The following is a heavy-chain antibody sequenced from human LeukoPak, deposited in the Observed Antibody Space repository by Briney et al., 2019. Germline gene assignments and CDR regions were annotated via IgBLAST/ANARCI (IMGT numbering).Heavy chain of an antibody. V-gene: IGHV3-7*01. J-gene: IGHJ5*02. CDR2: IKQDGSEK. D-gene: IGHD4-17*01. CDR1: GFTFTDYL. CDR3: ARWDGDYEGAEWFDP. Sequence: GGSLRLSCAASGFTFTDYLMTWVRQAPGKGLEWVANIKQDGSEKYYVDSVKGRFTISRDNAKNSLYLQMNSLRAEDTAVYYCARWDGDYEGAEWFDPWGQGTLVTVSS.